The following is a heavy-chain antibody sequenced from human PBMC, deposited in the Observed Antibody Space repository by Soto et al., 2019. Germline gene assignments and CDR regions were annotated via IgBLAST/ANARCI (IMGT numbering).Heavy chain of an antibody. CDR2: IIPIFGTA. Sequence: QVQLVQSGAEGKKPGSSVKVSCKASGGTFSSYAISWVRQAPGQGLEWMGGIIPIFGTANYAQKFQGRVTITADESTSTAYMELSSLRSEDTAVYYCAISPQYCSGGSCYFNYWGQGTLVTVSS. V-gene: IGHV1-69*01. D-gene: IGHD2-15*01. CDR3: AISPQYCSGGSCYFNY. CDR1: GGTFSSYA. J-gene: IGHJ4*02.